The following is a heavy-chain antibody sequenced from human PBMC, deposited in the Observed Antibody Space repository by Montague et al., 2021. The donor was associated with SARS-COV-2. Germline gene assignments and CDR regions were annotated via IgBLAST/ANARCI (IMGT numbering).Heavy chain of an antibody. CDR3: ARGRITMVRGVIIDNLFDY. CDR2: MNPNSGNT. V-gene: IGHV1-8*01. D-gene: IGHD3-10*01. Sequence: SVMVSCKASGYTLTSYDINWVRQATGQGLKWTGWMNPNSGNTGYAQRFQGRVTMTRNTSISTAYMELSSLRSEDTAVYYCARGRITMVRGVIIDNLFDYWGQGTLVTVSS. CDR1: GYTLTSYD. J-gene: IGHJ4*02.